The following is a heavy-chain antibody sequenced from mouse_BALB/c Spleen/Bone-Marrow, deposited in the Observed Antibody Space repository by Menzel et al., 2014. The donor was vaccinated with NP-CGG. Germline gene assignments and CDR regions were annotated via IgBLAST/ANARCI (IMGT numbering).Heavy chain of an antibody. J-gene: IGHJ4*01. CDR3: ARFPMDY. CDR2: IRNKAYGYTT. CDR1: GFTFIDHY. V-gene: IGHV7-3*02. Sequence: VQVVESGGGLVQPGGSLRLSCTTSGFTFIDHYMSWVRQPPGKALEWLGFIRNKAYGYTTEYSASVKGRFTISRDNSQSILYLQMNTLRAEDSATYYCARFPMDYWGQGTSVTVSS.